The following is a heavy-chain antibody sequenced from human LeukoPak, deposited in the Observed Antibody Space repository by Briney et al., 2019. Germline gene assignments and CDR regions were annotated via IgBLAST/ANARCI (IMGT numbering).Heavy chain of an antibody. V-gene: IGHV4-38-2*02. D-gene: IGHD1-26*01. CDR1: GYPISSVYY. CDR3: ARGLVGATQSDY. CDR2: IYHTGTT. Sequence: SETLSLTCTVSGYPISSVYYWGWIRQPPGKGLGWLGSIYHTGTTYYNPSLKSRVTISVDTSKNQFSLKLTSVTAADTAVYYCARGLVGATQSDYWGQGTLVTVSS. J-gene: IGHJ4*02.